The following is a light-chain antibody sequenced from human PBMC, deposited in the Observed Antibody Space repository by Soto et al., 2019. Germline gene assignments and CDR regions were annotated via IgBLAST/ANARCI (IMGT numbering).Light chain of an antibody. CDR3: QQSYSTPFT. CDR2: AAS. V-gene: IGKV1-39*01. J-gene: IGKJ3*01. Sequence: DIQMTQSPSSLSASVGDRVTITCRASQSISSYLNWYHQKPGKAPKLLIYAASSLQSGVPSRFSGSGSGTDFTLTISSLQPEDFATYYCQQSYSTPFTFGPGTKVDNK. CDR1: QSISSY.